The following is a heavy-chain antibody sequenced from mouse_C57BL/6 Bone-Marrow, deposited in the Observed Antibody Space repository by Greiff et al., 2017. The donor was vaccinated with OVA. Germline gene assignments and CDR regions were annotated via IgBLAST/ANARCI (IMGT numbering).Heavy chain of an antibody. J-gene: IGHJ4*01. CDR1: GFSFNTYA. D-gene: IGHD1-1*01. CDR2: IRSKSNNYAT. Sequence: EVKLVESGGGLVQPKGSLKLSCAASGFSFNTYAMNWVRQAPGKGLEWVARIRSKSNNYATYYADSVKDRFTISRDDSESMLYLQMNNLKTEDTAMYYCVRHPYYGSRDYYAMDYWGQGTSVTVSS. CDR3: VRHPYYGSRDYYAMDY. V-gene: IGHV10-1*01.